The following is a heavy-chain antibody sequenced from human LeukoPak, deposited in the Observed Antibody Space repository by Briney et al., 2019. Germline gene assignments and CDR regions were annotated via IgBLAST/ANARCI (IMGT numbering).Heavy chain of an antibody. D-gene: IGHD2-15*01. V-gene: IGHV3-21*01. Sequence: GGSLRLSCAASGFTFSSYSMNWVRQAPGKGLEWVSSISNSSSYIYYADSVKGRFTISRDNAKNSLYLQMNSLRAEDTAVYYCARDIPTHCSGGSCHGTPWFDPWGQGTLVTVSS. CDR2: ISNSSSYI. CDR3: ARDIPTHCSGGSCHGTPWFDP. J-gene: IGHJ5*02. CDR1: GFTFSSYS.